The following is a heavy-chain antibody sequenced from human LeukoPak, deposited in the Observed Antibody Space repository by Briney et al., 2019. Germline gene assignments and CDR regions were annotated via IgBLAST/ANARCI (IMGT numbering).Heavy chain of an antibody. D-gene: IGHD5-18*01. Sequence: GESLRLSCAASGFTFGDYVMIWVRQAPGKGLEWVSYISSSSTTIYYADSVKGRFTISRDNSKNSLYLQMNSLRTEDTALYYCAKDAIVDTATDSFGYYFDYWGQGTLVTVSS. CDR2: ISSSSTTI. CDR1: GFTFGDYV. CDR3: AKDAIVDTATDSFGYYFDY. V-gene: IGHV3-48*04. J-gene: IGHJ4*02.